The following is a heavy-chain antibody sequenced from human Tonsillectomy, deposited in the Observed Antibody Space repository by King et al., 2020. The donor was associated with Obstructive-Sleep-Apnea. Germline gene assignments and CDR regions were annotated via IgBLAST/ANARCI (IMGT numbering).Heavy chain of an antibody. CDR2: ISSSGSTI. CDR3: ARDRAILWFGEPESRYYYYGMDV. V-gene: IGHV3-11*01. J-gene: IGHJ6*02. Sequence: VQLVESGGGLVKPGGSLRLSCAASGFTFSDYYMSWIRQAPGKGLEWVSYISSSGSTIYYADSVKGRFTISRDNAKNSLYLQMNSLRAEDTAVYYCARDRAILWFGEPESRYYYYGMDVWGQGTTVTVSS. D-gene: IGHD3-10*01. CDR1: GFTFSDYY.